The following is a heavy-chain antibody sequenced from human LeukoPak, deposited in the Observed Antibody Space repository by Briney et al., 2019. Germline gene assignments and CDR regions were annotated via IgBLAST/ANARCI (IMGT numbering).Heavy chain of an antibody. J-gene: IGHJ4*02. CDR1: GFTFSSYW. V-gene: IGHV3-7*01. CDR3: ASLGIAVDGTLDY. D-gene: IGHD6-19*01. Sequence: GGSLRLSCAASGFTFSSYWMSWVRQAPGKGLEWVANMKQDGSEKYYVDSVKGRFTISRDNAKNSLYLQMNSLRAEDTAVYYCASLGIAVDGTLDYWGQGTLVTVFS. CDR2: MKQDGSEK.